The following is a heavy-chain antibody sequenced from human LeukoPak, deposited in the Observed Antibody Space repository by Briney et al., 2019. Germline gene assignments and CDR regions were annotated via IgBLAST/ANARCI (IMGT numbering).Heavy chain of an antibody. CDR3: ARGGTGTHGDYVFNY. CDR2: INPNSGGT. J-gene: IGHJ4*02. V-gene: IGHV1-2*04. CDR1: GYTFTCYY. D-gene: IGHD4-17*01. Sequence: GASVKVSCKASGYTFTCYYMHWVRQAPGQGLEWMGWINPNSGGTNYAQKFQGWVTMTRDTSISTAYMELSRLRSDDTAVYYCARGGTGTHGDYVFNYWGQGTLVTVSS.